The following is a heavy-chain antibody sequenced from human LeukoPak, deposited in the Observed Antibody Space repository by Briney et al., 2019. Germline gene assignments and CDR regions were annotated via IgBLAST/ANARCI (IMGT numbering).Heavy chain of an antibody. CDR3: ARDRQQLMIHDAFDI. CDR1: GGSISSYY. J-gene: IGHJ3*02. D-gene: IGHD6-13*01. V-gene: IGHV4-4*07. Sequence: PSETLSLTCTVSGGSISSYYWSWIRQPAGKGLEWIGRIYTSGSTNYNPSLKSRVTMSVDTSKNQFSLKLSSVTAADTAVYYCARDRQQLMIHDAFDIWGQGTMVTVSS. CDR2: IYTSGST.